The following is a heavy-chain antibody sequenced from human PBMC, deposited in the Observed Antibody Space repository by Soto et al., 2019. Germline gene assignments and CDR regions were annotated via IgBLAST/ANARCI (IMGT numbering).Heavy chain of an antibody. CDR1: GFSLSNAGLG. V-gene: IGHV2-26*04. Sequence: QVTVKESGPVLVKPTETPTLTCTVSGFSLSNAGLGVSWIRQPPGKALEWLAHIFSNDEKSYSTSLKTRLTVSKDTSKSQVVLTMTNMDPVDTATYYCASTSSTSWYWFDPWGQGTLVTVSS. CDR2: IFSNDEK. CDR3: ASTSSTSWYWFDP. D-gene: IGHD6-13*01. J-gene: IGHJ5*02.